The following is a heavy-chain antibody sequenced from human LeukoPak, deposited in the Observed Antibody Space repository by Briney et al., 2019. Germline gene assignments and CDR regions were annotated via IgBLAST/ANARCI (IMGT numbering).Heavy chain of an antibody. CDR2: INHSGST. CDR1: GGSFSGYY. D-gene: IGHD3-10*01. CDR3: ARVYYYGSGSYHRSRNSRHYGMDV. Sequence: PSETLSLTCAVYGGSFSGYYWSWIRQPPGKGLEWIGEINHSGSTNYNSSLKSRVTISVDTSRNQFSLKLSSVTAADTAVYYCARVYYYGSGSYHRSRNSRHYGMDVWGQGTTVTVSS. J-gene: IGHJ6*02. V-gene: IGHV4-34*01.